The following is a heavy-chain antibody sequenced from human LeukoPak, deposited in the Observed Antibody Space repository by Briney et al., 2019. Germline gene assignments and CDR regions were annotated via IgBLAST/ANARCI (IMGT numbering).Heavy chain of an antibody. CDR3: ARGGVDYGGNSGWYFDL. CDR1: GFTLSSYD. D-gene: IGHD4-23*01. J-gene: IGHJ2*01. Sequence: GGSLRLSCAASGFTLSSYDMHWVRQATGKGLEWVSAIGTAGDTYYPGSVKGRFTISRENAKNSLYLQMNSLRAGDTAVYYCARGGVDYGGNSGWYFDLWGRGTLVTVSS. CDR2: IGTAGDT. V-gene: IGHV3-13*01.